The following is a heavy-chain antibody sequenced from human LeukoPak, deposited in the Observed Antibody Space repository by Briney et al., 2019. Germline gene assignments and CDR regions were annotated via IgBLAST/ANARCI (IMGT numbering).Heavy chain of an antibody. Sequence: ASVKVSCKASGYTFTSYYMHWVRQAPGQGLEWVGIINPSGGSTSYAQKFQGRVTMTRDMSTSTVYMELSSLRSEDTAVYYCARDRRRGYYYDSSGYLDYWGQGTLVTVSS. CDR2: INPSGGST. J-gene: IGHJ4*02. V-gene: IGHV1-46*01. CDR3: ARDRRRGYYYDSSGYLDY. CDR1: GYTFTSYY. D-gene: IGHD3-22*01.